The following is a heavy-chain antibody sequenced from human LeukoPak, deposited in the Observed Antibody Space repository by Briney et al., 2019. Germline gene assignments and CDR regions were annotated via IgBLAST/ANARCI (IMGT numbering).Heavy chain of an antibody. D-gene: IGHD4-11*01. CDR3: ASYSNFDY. CDR1: GGSISSSSYY. CDR2: IYYSGST. Sequence: SETLSLTCTVSGGSISSSSYYWGWIRQPPWKGLEWIGSIYYSGSTYYNPSLKSRVTISVDTSKNQFSLKLSSVTAADTAVYYCASYSNFDYWGQGTLVTVSS. V-gene: IGHV4-39*01. J-gene: IGHJ4*02.